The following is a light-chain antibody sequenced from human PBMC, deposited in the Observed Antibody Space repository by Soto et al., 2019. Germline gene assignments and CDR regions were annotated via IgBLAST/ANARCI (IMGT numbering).Light chain of an antibody. V-gene: IGKV3-15*01. CDR2: GAS. Sequence: EIVMTQSPATLSVSPGERATLSCRASQSVSSSLAWYQQKPGQAPRLLIYGASTRATGIPARFSGSGSGTEFTLTISSLQSEDFAVYYYQQYNDRPLTFGQGTKLEIK. CDR3: QQYNDRPLT. CDR1: QSVSSS. J-gene: IGKJ2*01.